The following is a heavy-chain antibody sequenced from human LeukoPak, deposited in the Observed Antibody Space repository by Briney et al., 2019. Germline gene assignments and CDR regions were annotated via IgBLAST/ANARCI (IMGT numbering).Heavy chain of an antibody. CDR2: ISSSSSYI. Sequence: GGSLRLSCAASGFTFGSYSMNWVRQAPGKGLEWVSSISSSSSYIYYADSVKGRFTISRDNAKNSLYLQMNSLRAEDTAVYYCARDREQQLVDYWGQGTLVTVSS. J-gene: IGHJ4*02. D-gene: IGHD6-13*01. CDR1: GFTFGSYS. V-gene: IGHV3-21*01. CDR3: ARDREQQLVDY.